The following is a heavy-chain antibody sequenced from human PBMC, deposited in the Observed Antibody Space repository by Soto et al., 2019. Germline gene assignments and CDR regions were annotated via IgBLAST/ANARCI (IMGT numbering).Heavy chain of an antibody. J-gene: IGHJ4*02. CDR2: ISSTTNYI. V-gene: IGHV3-21*06. CDR3: ARESEDLTSNFDY. CDR1: GFXFTRYS. Sequence: PXGXLRRSCASSGFXFTRYSVNWVRQAPGKGLELVSSISSTTNYIYYGDSMKGRFTISRDNAKNSLYLEMNSLRAEDTAVYYCARESEDLTSNFDYWGQGTLGTVSS.